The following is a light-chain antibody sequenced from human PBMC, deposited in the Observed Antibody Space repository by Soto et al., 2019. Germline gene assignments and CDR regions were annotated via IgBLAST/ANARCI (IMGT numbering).Light chain of an antibody. V-gene: IGKV1-9*01. CDR1: QGISSY. CDR3: QQLNSYPRT. CDR2: AAS. Sequence: DIQMPQYTSTLSASVGDRFTITCLASQGISSYLAWYQQKPGKAPKLLIYAASTLQSGVPSRFSGSGSGTEFTLTISSLQPEDFATYYCQQLNSYPRTFGQGTRLEI. J-gene: IGKJ5*01.